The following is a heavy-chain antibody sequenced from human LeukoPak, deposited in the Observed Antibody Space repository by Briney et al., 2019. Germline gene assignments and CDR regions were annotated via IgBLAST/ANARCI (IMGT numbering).Heavy chain of an antibody. CDR1: GYTFTGYY. CDR2: INPNSGGT. V-gene: IGHV1-2*02. CDR3: ARARVSLAAVEAVDY. Sequence: ASVKVSCKASGYTFTGYYIHWVRQAPGQGPEWMGWINPNSGGTNYAQRFQGRVTMTRDTSIITAYLELNRLKSDDTAVYYCARARVSLAAVEAVDYWGQGTLVTVSS. J-gene: IGHJ4*02. D-gene: IGHD6-25*01.